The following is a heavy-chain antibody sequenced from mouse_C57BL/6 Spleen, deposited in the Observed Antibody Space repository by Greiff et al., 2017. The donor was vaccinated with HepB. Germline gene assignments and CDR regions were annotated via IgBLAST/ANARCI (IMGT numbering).Heavy chain of an antibody. Sequence: EVHLVESGGDLVKPGGSLKLSCAASGFTFSSYGMSWVRQTPDKRLEWVATISSGGSYTYYPDSVKGRFTISRDNAKNTLYLQMSSLKSEDTAMYYCARLMVTSHYYAMDYWGQGTSVTVSS. CDR1: GFTFSSYG. CDR2: ISSGGSYT. D-gene: IGHD2-2*01. CDR3: ARLMVTSHYYAMDY. V-gene: IGHV5-6*01. J-gene: IGHJ4*01.